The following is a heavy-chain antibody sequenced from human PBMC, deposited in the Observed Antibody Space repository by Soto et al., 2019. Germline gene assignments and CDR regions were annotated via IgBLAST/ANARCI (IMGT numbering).Heavy chain of an antibody. CDR2: INAGNGNT. J-gene: IGHJ4*01. D-gene: IGHD2-2*01. CDR1: GYTFTSYA. CDR3: ASGDIVVVPAAHEVPVVNY. Sequence: EASVKVSCKASGYTFTSYAMHWLRQAPGQRLEWMGWINAGNGNTKYSQKFQGRVTITRDTSASTAYMELSSLRSEDTAVYYCASGDIVVVPAAHEVPVVNYWGQGTLVTVSS. V-gene: IGHV1-3*01.